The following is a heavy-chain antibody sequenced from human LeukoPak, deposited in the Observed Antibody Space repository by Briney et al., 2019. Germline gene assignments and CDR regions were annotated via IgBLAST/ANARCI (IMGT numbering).Heavy chain of an antibody. J-gene: IGHJ5*02. D-gene: IGHD2-2*01. CDR1: GGTFSSYA. V-gene: IGHV1-69*13. CDR2: IIPIFGTA. Sequence: GASVKVSCKASGGTFSSYAISWVRQAPGQGLEWMGGIIPIFGTANYAQKFQGRVTITADESTSTAYMELSSLRSEDTAVYYCARDSCSSTSCLNYNWFDPWGQGTLVTVSS. CDR3: ARDSCSSTSCLNYNWFDP.